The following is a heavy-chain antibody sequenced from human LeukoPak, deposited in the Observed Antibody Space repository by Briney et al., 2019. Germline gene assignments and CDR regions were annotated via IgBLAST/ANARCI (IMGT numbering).Heavy chain of an antibody. CDR3: ARTSSSWLMAGYFDY. V-gene: IGHV3-20*04. D-gene: IGHD6-13*01. Sequence: GGSLRLSCAASGFTFDDYGMSWVRQAPGKGLEWVSGINWNGGSTGYADSVKGRFTISRDNAKNSPYLQMNSLRAEDTALYYCARTSSSWLMAGYFDYWGQGTLVTVSS. J-gene: IGHJ4*02. CDR2: INWNGGST. CDR1: GFTFDDYG.